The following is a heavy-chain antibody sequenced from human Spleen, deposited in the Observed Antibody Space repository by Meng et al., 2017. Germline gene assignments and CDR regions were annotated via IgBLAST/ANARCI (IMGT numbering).Heavy chain of an antibody. Sequence: SETLSLTCTVSGGSIRSRDFYWGWIRQSPGKGLEWIGGVYYTGSTYFNPSFTSRITLSVDTSKNQFSLRLRSVTAADTAVYYCARDGVNTDYWGQGTLVTVSS. CDR3: ARDGVNTDY. D-gene: IGHD2-2*02. CDR2: VYYTGST. CDR1: GGSIRSRDFY. V-gene: IGHV4-39*07. J-gene: IGHJ4*02.